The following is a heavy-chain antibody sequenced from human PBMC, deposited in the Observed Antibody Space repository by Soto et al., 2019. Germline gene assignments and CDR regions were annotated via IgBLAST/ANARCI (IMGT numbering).Heavy chain of an antibody. CDR1: GGSISSYY. J-gene: IGHJ4*02. CDR3: ARASYSRRREYYFDY. CDR2: IYYSGST. V-gene: IGHV4-59*01. Sequence: QVQLQESGPGLVKPSETLSLTCTVSGGSISSYYWSWIRQPPGKGLEWIGYIYYSGSTNYNPSLKRRVTISVATSKNHFSLKLSSVTAADTAVYYCARASYSRRREYYFDYWGQGTLVTVSS. D-gene: IGHD4-4*01.